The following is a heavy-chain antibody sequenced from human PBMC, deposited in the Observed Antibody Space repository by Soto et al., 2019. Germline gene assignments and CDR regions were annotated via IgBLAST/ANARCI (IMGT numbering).Heavy chain of an antibody. Sequence: PSETLSLTCTVSGGSIISGDYYWSWIRQPPGKGLEWIGYIYYSGDTSYNPSLKSRVTISIDTSKNQFSLKLSSVTAADTADYYCAREVGATNEYFDSWGQGTLVTVSS. CDR1: GGSIISGDYY. J-gene: IGHJ4*02. CDR2: IYYSGDT. V-gene: IGHV4-30-4*08. D-gene: IGHD1-26*01. CDR3: AREVGATNEYFDS.